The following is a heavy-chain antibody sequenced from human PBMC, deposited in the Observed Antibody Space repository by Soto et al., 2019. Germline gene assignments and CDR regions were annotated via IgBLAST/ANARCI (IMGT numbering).Heavy chain of an antibody. CDR1: GFTYKSYD. Sequence: EVQLVESGGGLVQPGGSLRLSCAAFGFTYKSYDMHWVRQVSGKGLEWVSSMGGAGGSAYADSVKGGFIIVRDNAKHSLHLQMDSLGAGDTAVYYSTRAAVGDGIDHWGQGTPVTVSS. D-gene: IGHD3-10*01. V-gene: IGHV3-13*01. CDR3: TRAAVGDGIDH. CDR2: MGGAGGS. J-gene: IGHJ4*03.